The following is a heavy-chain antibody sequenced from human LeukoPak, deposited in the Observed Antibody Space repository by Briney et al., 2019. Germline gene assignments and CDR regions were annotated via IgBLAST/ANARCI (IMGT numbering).Heavy chain of an antibody. J-gene: IGHJ4*02. CDR3: ARDDFYDNSGYFY. Sequence: PSETLSLTCTVSGYSISSGYYWGWIRQPPGKGLEWIGSFYYSGSTYYNPSLKSRVTISLDTSKNQFSLKLSSVTAADTAVYYCARDDFYDNSGYFYWGQGTPVTVSS. D-gene: IGHD3-22*01. CDR2: FYYSGST. V-gene: IGHV4-38-2*02. CDR1: GYSISSGYY.